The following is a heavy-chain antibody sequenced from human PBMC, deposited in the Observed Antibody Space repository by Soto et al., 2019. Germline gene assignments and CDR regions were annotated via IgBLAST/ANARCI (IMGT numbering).Heavy chain of an antibody. CDR3: AREVALGSGKWFDP. J-gene: IGHJ5*02. CDR2: INPNSGGP. D-gene: IGHD1-26*01. Sequence: ASVKVSCKASGYTFTVYYIHWVRQAPGQEPEWMGWINPNSGGPNYAQKFQGRVTMTRDMSISTAYMELSSLRSDDTAVYYCAREVALGSGKWFDPWGQGTLVTVSS. CDR1: GYTFTVYY. V-gene: IGHV1-2*02.